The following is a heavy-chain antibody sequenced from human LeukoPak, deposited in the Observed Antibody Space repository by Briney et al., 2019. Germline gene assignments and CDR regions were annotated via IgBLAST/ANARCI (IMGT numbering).Heavy chain of an antibody. CDR3: ARAQVSSGWTYYFDY. V-gene: IGHV4-59*08. CDR2: IYYSGST. Sequence: SETLSLTCTVSGGSISSYYWSWIRQPPGKGLEWIGSIYYSGSTNYNPSLKSRVTISVDTSKNQFSLKLSSVTAADTAVYYCARAQVSSGWTYYFDYWGQGTLVTVSS. D-gene: IGHD6-19*01. J-gene: IGHJ4*02. CDR1: GGSISSYY.